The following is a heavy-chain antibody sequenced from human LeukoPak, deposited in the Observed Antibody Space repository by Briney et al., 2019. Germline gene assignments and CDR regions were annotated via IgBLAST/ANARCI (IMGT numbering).Heavy chain of an antibody. D-gene: IGHD3-10*01. CDR2: IKPDGSEK. J-gene: IGHJ4*02. V-gene: IGHV3-7*03. CDR1: GFSFSSYW. Sequence: GGSLRLSCAASGFSFSSYWMSWVRQAPGKGLEWVANIKPDGSEKYYVDSVKGRFAISRDNAKNSLYLQMDSLRAEDTAMFYYAREPPIWGRGLDYWGQGTLVTVSS. CDR3: AREPPIWGRGLDY.